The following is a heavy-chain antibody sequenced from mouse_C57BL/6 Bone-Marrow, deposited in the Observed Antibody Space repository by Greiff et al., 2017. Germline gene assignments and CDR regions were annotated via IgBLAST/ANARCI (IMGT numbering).Heavy chain of an antibody. D-gene: IGHD1-1*01. Sequence: EVKLVESGGGLVQPGGSMKLSCVASGFTFSNYWMNWVRQSPEKGLEWVAQIRLKSDNYATHYAESVKGRFTISRDDSKSSVYLQMNNLRAEDTGIYYCTGFITTVVAPNYAMDYWGQGTSVTVSS. J-gene: IGHJ4*01. CDR2: IRLKSDNYAT. CDR3: TGFITTVVAPNYAMDY. CDR1: GFTFSNYW. V-gene: IGHV6-3*01.